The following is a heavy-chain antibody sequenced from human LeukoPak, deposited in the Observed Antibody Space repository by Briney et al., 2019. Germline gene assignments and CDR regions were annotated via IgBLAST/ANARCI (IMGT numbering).Heavy chain of an antibody. J-gene: IGHJ3*02. Sequence: GGSLRLSCAASGFTFSSYAMHWVRQAPGKGLEWVAVISYDGSNKYYADSVKGRFTISRDNSKNTLYLQMNSLRAEDTAVYYCARDPRPHYDFWSGYPRADAFDIWGQGTMVTVSS. CDR3: ARDPRPHYDFWSGYPRADAFDI. D-gene: IGHD3-3*01. CDR1: GFTFSSYA. V-gene: IGHV3-30-3*01. CDR2: ISYDGSNK.